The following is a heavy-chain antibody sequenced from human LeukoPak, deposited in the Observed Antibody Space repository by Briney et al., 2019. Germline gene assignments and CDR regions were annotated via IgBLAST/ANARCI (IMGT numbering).Heavy chain of an antibody. V-gene: IGHV4-39*01. CDR2: VYYSGST. CDR1: GGSISSANYF. CDR3: ARLNPPLYYYDSRFYYFFDY. Sequence: SETLSLTCTLSGGSISSANYFWGWIRQPPGKGLEWIGSVYYSGSTHYNPSLKSRVTISVDTSTNLFSLRLNSVTAADTAVYYCARLNPPLYYYDSRFYYFFDYWGRGTLVTVSS. J-gene: IGHJ4*02. D-gene: IGHD3-22*01.